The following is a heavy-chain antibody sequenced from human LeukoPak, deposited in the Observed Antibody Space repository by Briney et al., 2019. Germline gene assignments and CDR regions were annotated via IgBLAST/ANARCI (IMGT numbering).Heavy chain of an antibody. V-gene: IGHV3-64D*06. J-gene: IGHJ4*02. CDR3: VREGLERRTNFDY. D-gene: IGHD1-1*01. Sequence: GGSLRLSCSAAGFTFTSHVMHWVRQAPGEGLQYVSGISMNVQTTYYAGSVKGRFTISRDSSNNTVYLQMNSLTAEDTAVYYCVREGLERRTNFDYWGQGTLVSVSS. CDR2: ISMNVQTT. CDR1: GFTFTSHV.